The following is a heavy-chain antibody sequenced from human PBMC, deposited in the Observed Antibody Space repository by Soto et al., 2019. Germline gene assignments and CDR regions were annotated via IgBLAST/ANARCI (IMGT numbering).Heavy chain of an antibody. CDR1: GFTVSTYG. Sequence: QVQLVESGGGVVQPGRSLRLSCAVSGFTVSTYGMHWVRQAPGKGLEWVAVISRDGGTKYYADSVKGRFTISRDNSRNTLFLEMNSLKRDDMAVYYCIGGVASAYGGKGTLVTVSS. CDR2: ISRDGGTK. CDR3: IGGVASAY. V-gene: IGHV3-30*03. D-gene: IGHD3-16*01. J-gene: IGHJ4*02.